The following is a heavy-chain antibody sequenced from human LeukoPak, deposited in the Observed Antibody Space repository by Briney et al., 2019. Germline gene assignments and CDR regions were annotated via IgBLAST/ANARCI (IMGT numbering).Heavy chain of an antibody. J-gene: IGHJ3*01. CDR1: GFTFNNYG. Sequence: GSLRLSCAASGFTFNNYGMHWVRQAPGRELEWVALLWYDGTNENYADSVKGRFTISRDNSKNTMYLQMNNLRAEDTAVYYCARRGTPNAFDLWGQGTMVTVSS. CDR3: ARRGTPNAFDL. D-gene: IGHD3-16*01. CDR2: LWYDGTNE. V-gene: IGHV3-33*01.